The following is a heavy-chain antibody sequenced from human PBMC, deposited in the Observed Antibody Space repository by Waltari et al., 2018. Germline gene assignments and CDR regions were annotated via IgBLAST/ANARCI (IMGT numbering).Heavy chain of an antibody. CDR2: ISGSGGST. V-gene: IGHV3-23*01. CDR1: GFTFSSYA. D-gene: IGHD4-17*01. J-gene: IGHJ5*02. Sequence: EVQLLESGGGLVQPGGSLRLSCAASGFTFSSYAMSWVRQAPGKGLEWVSAISGSGGSTYYADSVKGRVTISRDNSKNTLYLQMNSLRAEDTAVYYCAKDPRVDYGDYPPLNWFDPWGQGTLVTVSS. CDR3: AKDPRVDYGDYPPLNWFDP.